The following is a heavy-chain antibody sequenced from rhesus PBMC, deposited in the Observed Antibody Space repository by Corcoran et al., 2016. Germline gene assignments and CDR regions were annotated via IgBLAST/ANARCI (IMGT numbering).Heavy chain of an antibody. J-gene: IGHJ4*01. V-gene: IGHV4S7*01. D-gene: IGHD6-25*01. CDR2: IYGGSGRT. CDR3: ARAGGSWKGNYFDY. CDR1: GGSISSSNW. Sequence: QVQLQESGPGVVKPSETLSLTCAVSGGSISSSNWWSWIRQSPGKGLEWIGYIYGGSGRTSSNPSLTSRVTISTGTSKNQFSLKLSSVTAADTAVYYCARAGGSWKGNYFDYWGQGVLVTVSS.